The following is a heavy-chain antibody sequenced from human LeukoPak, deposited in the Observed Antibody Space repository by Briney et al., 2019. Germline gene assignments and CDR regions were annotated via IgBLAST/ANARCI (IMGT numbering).Heavy chain of an antibody. Sequence: GGSLRLSCAGSGFSFSSNTMSWVRQAPGGGLEWVSAISNNGGRTDYADSVKGRFTISRDNSKSTLYLHMDSLRAEDTAVYYCARDEDTSALSEYWGQGTLVTVSS. CDR2: ISNNGGRT. CDR1: GFSFSSNT. D-gene: IGHD2/OR15-2a*01. J-gene: IGHJ4*02. V-gene: IGHV3-23*01. CDR3: ARDEDTSALSEY.